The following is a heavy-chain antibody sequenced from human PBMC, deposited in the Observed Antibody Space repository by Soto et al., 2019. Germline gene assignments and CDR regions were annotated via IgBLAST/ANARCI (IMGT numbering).Heavy chain of an antibody. D-gene: IGHD3-22*01. J-gene: IGHJ4*02. CDR1: GFTFSSSA. CDR3: AATSPGNHDRSGFWGYFDY. CDR2: IAVGSGDT. V-gene: IGHV1-58*01. Sequence: SVKVSCKASGFTFSSSAVQWLRQARGQRLEWIGWIAVGSGDTRYAQKFQERVTTIWDVSTSTSYMELSSLRSDDTAVYHCAATSPGNHDRSGFWGYFDYWGQGALVTSPQ.